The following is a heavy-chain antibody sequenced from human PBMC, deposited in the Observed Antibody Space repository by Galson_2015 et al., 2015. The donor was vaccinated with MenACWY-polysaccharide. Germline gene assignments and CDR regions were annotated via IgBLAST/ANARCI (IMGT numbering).Heavy chain of an antibody. Sequence: SVKVSCKASGYTFTSYYMNWARQAPGQGLEWMGIINPSGGSTSYAQKFQGRVTMTRDTSTSTVYMELSSLRSEDTAVYYCAREGSEHYYDSSGYYLPGFWGQGTLVTVSS. CDR2: INPSGGST. V-gene: IGHV1-46*03. J-gene: IGHJ4*02. D-gene: IGHD3-22*01. CDR3: AREGSEHYYDSSGYYLPGF. CDR1: GYTFTSYY.